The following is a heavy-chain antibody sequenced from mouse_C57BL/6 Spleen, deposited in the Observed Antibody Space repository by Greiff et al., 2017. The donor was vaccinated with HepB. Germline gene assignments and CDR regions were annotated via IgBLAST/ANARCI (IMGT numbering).Heavy chain of an antibody. D-gene: IGHD1-1*01. Sequence: EVMLVESGGGLVKPGGSLKLSCAASGFTFSSYAMSWVRQTPEKRLEWVATISDGGSYTYYPDNVKGRFTISRDNAKNNLYLQMSHLKSEDTAMYYCARTYYGSPHGYFDVWGTGTTVTVSS. V-gene: IGHV5-4*03. J-gene: IGHJ1*03. CDR1: GFTFSSYA. CDR3: ARTYYGSPHGYFDV. CDR2: ISDGGSYT.